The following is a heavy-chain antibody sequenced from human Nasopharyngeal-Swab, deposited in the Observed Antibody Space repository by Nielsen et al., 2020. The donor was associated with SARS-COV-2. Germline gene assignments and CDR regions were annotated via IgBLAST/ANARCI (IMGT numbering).Heavy chain of an antibody. V-gene: IGHV2-26*01. CDR2: IFSNDEK. D-gene: IGHD3-16*01. CDR1: GFSLSNARMG. Sequence: SGPTLVKPTETLTLTCTVSGFSLSNARMGVSWIRQPPGKALEWLAHIFSNDEKSYSTFLKSRLTISKDTSKSQVVLTMTNMDPVDTATYYCARIEARLNWFDPWGQGTLVTVSS. J-gene: IGHJ5*02. CDR3: ARIEARLNWFDP.